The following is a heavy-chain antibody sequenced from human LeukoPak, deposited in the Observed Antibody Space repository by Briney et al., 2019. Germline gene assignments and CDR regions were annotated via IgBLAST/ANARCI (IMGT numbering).Heavy chain of an antibody. D-gene: IGHD6-13*01. J-gene: IGHJ4*02. CDR1: AGTFSSYA. CDR2: IIPIFGTA. CDR3: ARGGIAAAGTMNY. Sequence: ASVKASCNASAGTFSSYAISWVRQAPGQGLEWMGRIIPIFGTANYAQKFQGRVTITTDESTSTAYMELSSLRSEDTAVYYCARGGIAAAGTMNYWGQGTLVTVSS. V-gene: IGHV1-69*05.